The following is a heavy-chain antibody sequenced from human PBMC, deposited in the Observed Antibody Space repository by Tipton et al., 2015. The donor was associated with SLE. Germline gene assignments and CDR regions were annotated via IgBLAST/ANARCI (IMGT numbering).Heavy chain of an antibody. D-gene: IGHD6-13*01. CDR1: GGSISSYY. V-gene: IGHV4-59*01. Sequence: TLSLTCTVSGGSISSYYWSWIRQPPGKGLEWIGYIYYSGSTNYNPSLKSRVTISVDTSKNQFSLKLSSVTAADTAVYYCARGAGSSWYAYYYGMDVWGQGTTVTVSS. J-gene: IGHJ6*02. CDR3: ARGAGSSWYAYYYGMDV. CDR2: IYYSGST.